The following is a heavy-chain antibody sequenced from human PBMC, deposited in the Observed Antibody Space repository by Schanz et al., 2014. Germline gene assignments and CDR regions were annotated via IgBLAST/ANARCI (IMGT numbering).Heavy chain of an antibody. CDR2: ITSNGGGT. V-gene: IGHV3-48*02. D-gene: IGHD1-26*01. J-gene: IGHJ4*02. CDR3: ARRYSGRYCFDY. Sequence: VQLVESGGGVVQPGGSLRLSCAASGFTFSSYSMNWVRQAPGKGLEWVSTITSNGGGTYYADSVKGRFTISRDNAKNSLSLQMDRLRDEDTAVYYCARRYSGRYCFDYWGQGTLVAVSS. CDR1: GFTFSSYS.